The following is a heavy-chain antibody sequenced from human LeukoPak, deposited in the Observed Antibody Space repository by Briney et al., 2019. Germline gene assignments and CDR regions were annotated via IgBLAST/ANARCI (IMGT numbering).Heavy chain of an antibody. J-gene: IGHJ5*02. CDR2: IFHEGST. D-gene: IGHD3-16*01. Sequence: PSETLSLTCTVSGGFITHDYWWNWVRQPPGKGLEWIGEIFHEGSTNYSPSLKGRVTLSVDTSKNEFSLTLNSVTAADTAIYYCVARDPYVTGDFDPWGQGTLVTVSS. CDR1: GGFITHDYW. V-gene: IGHV4-4*02. CDR3: VARDPYVTGDFDP.